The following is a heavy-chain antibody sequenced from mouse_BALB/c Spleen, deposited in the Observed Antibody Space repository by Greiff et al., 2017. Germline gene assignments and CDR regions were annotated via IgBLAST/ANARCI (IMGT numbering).Heavy chain of an antibody. V-gene: IGHV1-80*01. CDR1: GYAFSSYW. Sequence: VKLQESGAELVRPGSSVKISCKASGYAFSSYWMNWVKQRPGQGLEWIGQIYPGDGDTNYNGKFKGKATLTADKSSSTAYMQLSSLTSEDSAVYFCARSGDGYYSYAMDYWGQGTSVTVSS. CDR3: ARSGDGYYSYAMDY. CDR2: IYPGDGDT. D-gene: IGHD2-3*01. J-gene: IGHJ4*01.